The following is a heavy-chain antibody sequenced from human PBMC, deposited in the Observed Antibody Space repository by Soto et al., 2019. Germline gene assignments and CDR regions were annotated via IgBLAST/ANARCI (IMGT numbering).Heavy chain of an antibody. J-gene: IGHJ2*01. CDR2: ISYDGSSK. CDR3: AKDHCGGACWARDWYFDL. Sequence: QVQLVESGGGVVRPGRSLRLSCAASAFTFSTYGMHWVRQAPGKGLEWVASISYDGSSKYYADSVKGRITISRDNSKNTLYLQVHSLRAEDTAVYYCAKDHCGGACWARDWYFDLWGRGTLVTVSS. V-gene: IGHV3-30*18. CDR1: AFTFSTYG. D-gene: IGHD2-21*02.